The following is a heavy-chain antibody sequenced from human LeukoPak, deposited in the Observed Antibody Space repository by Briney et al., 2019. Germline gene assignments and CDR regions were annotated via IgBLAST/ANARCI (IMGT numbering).Heavy chain of an antibody. D-gene: IGHD3-16*01. CDR1: GFTFSNAW. J-gene: IGHJ5*02. Sequence: GGSLRLSCAASGFTFSNAWMSWVRQAPGKGLEWVSSISSSSSYIYYADSVKGRFTISRDNAKNSLYLQMNSLRAEDTAVYYCARDPGNWGDWFDPWGQGTLVTVSS. V-gene: IGHV3-21*01. CDR3: ARDPGNWGDWFDP. CDR2: ISSSSSYI.